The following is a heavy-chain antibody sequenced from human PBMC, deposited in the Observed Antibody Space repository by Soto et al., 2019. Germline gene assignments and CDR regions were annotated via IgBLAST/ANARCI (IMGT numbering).Heavy chain of an antibody. CDR3: ARIQRDTAFGHFDY. CDR2: IFYSGRT. Sequence: SETLSLTCTVSGGSVNSVDYYWSWIRQPPGEGLEWIGYIFYSGRTDYNPSLKSRVSISVDTSKNQFSLELTSVTAADTAVYYCARIQRDTAFGHFDYWGRGTLVTVSS. V-gene: IGHV4-30-4*01. J-gene: IGHJ4*02. CDR1: GGSVNSVDYY. D-gene: IGHD5-18*01.